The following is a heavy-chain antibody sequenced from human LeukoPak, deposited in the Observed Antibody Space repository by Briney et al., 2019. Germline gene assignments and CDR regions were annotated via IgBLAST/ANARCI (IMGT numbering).Heavy chain of an antibody. J-gene: IGHJ4*02. V-gene: IGHV3-23*01. CDR1: GFTFSNFG. D-gene: IGHD3-9*01. Sequence: GGSLRLSCAAPGFTFSNFGMAWVRQAPGKGLEWVSAIGASGRNTHYAGSVKGRFSISRDNSKNPLILQMNSLRVEDTAVHYVAKVGELRYFEWSPDYWGQGTLLTVSS. CDR3: AKVGELRYFEWSPDY. CDR2: IGASGRNT.